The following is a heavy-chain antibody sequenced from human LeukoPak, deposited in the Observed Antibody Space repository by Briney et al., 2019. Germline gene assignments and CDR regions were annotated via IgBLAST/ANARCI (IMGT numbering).Heavy chain of an antibody. V-gene: IGHV4-34*01. CDR1: GGSFSGYY. J-gene: IGHJ6*02. D-gene: IGHD3-9*01. CDR3: ANTRYYDVLTGYWVYGMDV. Sequence: SETLSLTCAVYGGSFSGYYWTWSRQPPGKGLEWIGEINHSGVTNYNPSLKSRVTISVDTSKNQFSLMLSSVTAADTAVYYCANTRYYDVLTGYWVYGMDVWGQGTTVTVSS. CDR2: INHSGVT.